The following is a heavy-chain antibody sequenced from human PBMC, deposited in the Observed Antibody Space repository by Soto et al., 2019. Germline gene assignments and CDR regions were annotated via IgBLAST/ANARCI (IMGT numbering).Heavy chain of an antibody. D-gene: IGHD2-15*01. V-gene: IGHV3-74*01. CDR1: GFTLSTYW. CDR2: ISSGGTYT. CDR3: ARTFVDGMAGFGP. J-gene: IGHJ5*02. Sequence: GGSLRLSLAASGFTLSTYWMPWVRQVPGKGLVWVSRISSGGTYTNYADSVKGRFTISRDSARSTLFLQVNYLTGEDTAVYYCARTFVDGMAGFGPGGQGTLVTVSS.